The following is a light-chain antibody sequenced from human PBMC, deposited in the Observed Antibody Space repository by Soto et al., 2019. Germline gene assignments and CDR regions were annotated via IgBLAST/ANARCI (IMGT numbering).Light chain of an antibody. J-gene: IGKJ2*01. CDR3: QQSYSSLMYT. CDR2: AAS. Sequence: DIPMTQSPSSLSASVGDRVTITCRASQSISDDLNWYQLKAGKAPKLLIYAASSLQSGVPSRFSGSGSGTLFTLTINSLQPEDFATYYCQQSYSSLMYTFGQGTKLEIK. V-gene: IGKV1-39*01. CDR1: QSISDD.